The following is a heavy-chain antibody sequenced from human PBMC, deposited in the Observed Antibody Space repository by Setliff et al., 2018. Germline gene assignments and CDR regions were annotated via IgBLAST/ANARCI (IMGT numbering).Heavy chain of an antibody. CDR1: GYNFSSYG. Sequence: ASVKVSCKASGYNFSSYGINWVRQAPGQGLEWMGWISAYARKFQGRVTMTTDTSTNTAYMELRSLRYDDTAVYYCARDRKEIVVKPPAASLDYWGQGTQVTVSS. D-gene: IGHD2-2*01. J-gene: IGHJ4*02. V-gene: IGHV1-18*01. CDR2: ISA. CDR3: ARDRKEIVVKPPAASLDY.